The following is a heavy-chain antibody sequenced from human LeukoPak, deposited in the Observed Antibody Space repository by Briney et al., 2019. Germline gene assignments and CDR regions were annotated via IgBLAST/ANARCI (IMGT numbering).Heavy chain of an antibody. CDR3: ARSEWGLRYFDY. CDR2: IYYSGST. D-gene: IGHD3-3*01. CDR1: GGSISSSSYY. Sequence: SGTLSLTCAVSGGSISSSSYYWGWIRQPPGKGLEWIGSIYYSGSTYYNPSLKSRVTISVDTSKNQFSLKLSSVTAADTAVYYCARSEWGLRYFDYWGQGTLVTVSS. J-gene: IGHJ4*02. V-gene: IGHV4-39*01.